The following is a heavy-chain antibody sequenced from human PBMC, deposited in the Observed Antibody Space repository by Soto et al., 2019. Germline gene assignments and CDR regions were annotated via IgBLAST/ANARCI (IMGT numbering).Heavy chain of an antibody. J-gene: IGHJ4*02. Sequence: QVQLQESGPGLVRPSETLSLTCTVSGGSVSSGHYYWSWSRQPPGKGLEWIGYISYTGSTNYNPSPKRRVTISVDTSKNQFSLKMNSVTAADTAVYYCARSGAGSGWLGGQGTLVTVSS. CDR2: ISYTGST. D-gene: IGHD6-19*01. V-gene: IGHV4-61*01. CDR3: ARSGAGSGWL. CDR1: GGSVSSGHYY.